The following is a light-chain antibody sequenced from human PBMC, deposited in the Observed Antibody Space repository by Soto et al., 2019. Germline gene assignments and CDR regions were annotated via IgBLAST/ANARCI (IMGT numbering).Light chain of an antibody. CDR1: QSVSSNY. Sequence: EIVVTQSPGTLSLSPGERATLSCRASQSVSSNYLAWYQQKPGQAPRLLIYGASSRATGIPDRFSGSGSGTDFTLTISRLEPEDFAVYYCQQYGSSFTFGPGTKVEIK. J-gene: IGKJ3*01. V-gene: IGKV3-20*01. CDR3: QQYGSSFT. CDR2: GAS.